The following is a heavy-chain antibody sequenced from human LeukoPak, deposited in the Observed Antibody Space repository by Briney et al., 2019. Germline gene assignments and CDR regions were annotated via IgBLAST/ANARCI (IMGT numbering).Heavy chain of an antibody. CDR2: ISGSGGST. V-gene: IGHV3-23*01. CDR1: GFTVSSNY. D-gene: IGHD6-19*01. Sequence: HPGGSLRLSCAASGFTVSSNYMSWVRQAPGKGLEWVSAISGSGGSTYYADSVKGRFTISRDNSKNTLYLQMNSLRAEDTAVYYCAKGEYSSGWYPGPFDYWGQGTLVTVSS. J-gene: IGHJ4*02. CDR3: AKGEYSSGWYPGPFDY.